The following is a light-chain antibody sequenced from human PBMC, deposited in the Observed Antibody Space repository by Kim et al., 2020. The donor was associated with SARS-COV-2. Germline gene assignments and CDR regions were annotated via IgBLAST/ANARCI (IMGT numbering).Light chain of an antibody. V-gene: IGLV1-40*01. J-gene: IGLJ3*02. CDR2: GNS. CDR1: SSNIGAGYD. CDR3: QSYDSSLGGSV. Sequence: QSVLTQPPSVSGAPGQRVTISCTGSSSNIGAGYDVHCHQQPAATAPKLILYGNSNRPSGVPDRFSRSKSGTSASLAITGLRAEEEADYYCQSYDSSLGGSVFGGGAQRTVL.